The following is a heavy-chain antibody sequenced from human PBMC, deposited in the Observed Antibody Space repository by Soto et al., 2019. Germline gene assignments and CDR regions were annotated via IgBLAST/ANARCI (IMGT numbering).Heavy chain of an antibody. V-gene: IGHV1-2*04. CDR3: ARDRDSSSWYDAFDI. D-gene: IGHD6-13*01. J-gene: IGHJ3*02. Sequence: ASVKVSCKASGYTFTGYYMHWVRQAPGQGLEWMGWINPNSGGTNYAQKFQGWVTMTRDTSISTAYMELSRLRSDDTAVYYCARDRDSSSWYDAFDIWGQGTKVTVSS. CDR2: INPNSGGT. CDR1: GYTFTGYY.